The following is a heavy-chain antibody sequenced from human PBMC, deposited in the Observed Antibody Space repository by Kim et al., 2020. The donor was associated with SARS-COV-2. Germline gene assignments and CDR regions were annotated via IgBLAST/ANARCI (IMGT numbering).Heavy chain of an antibody. CDR1: GGTFSSYT. CDR3: ARDQGNWNRDYYYGMDV. D-gene: IGHD1-1*01. J-gene: IGHJ6*02. CDR2: IIPILGIA. V-gene: IGHV1-69*04. Sequence: SVKVSCKASGGTFSSYTISWVRQAPGQGLEWMGRIIPILGIANYAQKFQGRVTITADKSTSTAYMELSSLRSEDTAVYYCARDQGNWNRDYYYGMDVWGQGTTVTVSS.